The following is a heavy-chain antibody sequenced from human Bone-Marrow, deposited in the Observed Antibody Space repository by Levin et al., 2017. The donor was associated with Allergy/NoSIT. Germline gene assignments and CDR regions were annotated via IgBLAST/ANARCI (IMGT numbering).Heavy chain of an antibody. D-gene: IGHD3-22*01. V-gene: IGHV4-30-4*01. CDR2: IYYSGST. J-gene: IGHJ6*02. CDR1: GGSISSGDYY. CDR3: ARDLYCDSSGYFCYYYYYGMDV. Sequence: PSETLSLTCTVSGGSISSGDYYWSWIRQPPGKGLEWIGYIYYSGSTYYNPSLKSRVTISVDTSKNQFSLKLSSVTAADTAVYYCARDLYCDSSGYFCYYYYYGMDVWGQGTTVTVSS.